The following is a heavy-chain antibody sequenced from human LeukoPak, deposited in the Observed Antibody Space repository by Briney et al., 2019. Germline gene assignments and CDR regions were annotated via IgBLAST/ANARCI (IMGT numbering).Heavy chain of an antibody. CDR2: ISAYNGNT. J-gene: IGHJ2*01. CDR1: GYTFTSYG. V-gene: IGHV1-18*01. CDR3: ARDRGSKRVAYCGGDCYIGYSDL. D-gene: IGHD2-21*02. Sequence: GASVKVSCKASGYTFTSYGISWVRQAPGQGLEWMGWISAYNGNTNYAQKLQGRVTMTRGTSTSTVYMELSSLRSEDTAVYYCARDRGSKRVAYCGGDCYIGYSDLWGRGTLVTASS.